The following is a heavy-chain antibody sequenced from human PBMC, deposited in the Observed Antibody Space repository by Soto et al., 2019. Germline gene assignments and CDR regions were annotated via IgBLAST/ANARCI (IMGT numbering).Heavy chain of an antibody. CDR2: IYQSGST. Sequence: TLSHTWRVCGGCISSWGDDWAWNRQPPGKGLEWVGYIYQSGSTYYNPSLKSRVTIAADRSKNQFSLNLASVTAADTAVYYCARSYSGGDAYFDYWGQGTVVTVSS. D-gene: IGHD2-21*02. V-gene: IGHV4-30-2*01. CDR1: GGCISSWGDD. CDR3: ARSYSGGDAYFDY. J-gene: IGHJ4*02.